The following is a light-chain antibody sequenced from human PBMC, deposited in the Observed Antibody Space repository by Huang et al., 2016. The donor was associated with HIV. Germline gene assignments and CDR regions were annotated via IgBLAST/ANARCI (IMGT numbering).Light chain of an antibody. CDR3: QQYHRTMWT. V-gene: IGKV1-NL1*01. Sequence: DIQMTQSPSSLSASVGDRVTITCRASQDISNSLAWYQQKPGKAPKLLLYAASRLESVVPSRFSGRGSGTAYTLTISSLQPEDFATDYCQQYHRTMWTFGQGTKVEIK. CDR2: AAS. CDR1: QDISNS. J-gene: IGKJ1*01.